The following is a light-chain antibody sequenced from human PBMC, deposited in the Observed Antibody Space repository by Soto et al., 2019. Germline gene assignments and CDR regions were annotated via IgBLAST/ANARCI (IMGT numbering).Light chain of an antibody. V-gene: IGKV3-11*01. CDR2: DAS. Sequence: EIVLTQSPGTLSLSPGDRATLSCKASQSVRTYVGWYQQKPGQAPRLLIYDASSRATGIPARFSGSGSGTDFTRTISSLEPEDFAVYYCQQRSNWPITFGQGTRLDIK. CDR1: QSVRTY. J-gene: IGKJ5*01. CDR3: QQRSNWPIT.